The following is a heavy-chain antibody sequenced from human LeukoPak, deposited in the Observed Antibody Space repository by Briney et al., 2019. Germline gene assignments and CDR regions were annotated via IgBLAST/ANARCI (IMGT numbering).Heavy chain of an antibody. CDR1: GFILSSCG. J-gene: IGHJ4*02. Sequence: PGTSLRLSCVASGFILSSCGMHWVRQAPGKGLEWVAVITYDGITTYSDDSVKGRFTISRDTSKSTLHLQMNNLRPEDTAVYFCVKEQGSGYYRTADYWGQGTLVTVSS. CDR2: ITYDGITT. V-gene: IGHV3-30*18. D-gene: IGHD3-10*01. CDR3: VKEQGSGYYRTADY.